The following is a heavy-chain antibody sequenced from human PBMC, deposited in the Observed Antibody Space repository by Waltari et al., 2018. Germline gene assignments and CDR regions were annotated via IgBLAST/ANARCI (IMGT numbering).Heavy chain of an antibody. J-gene: IGHJ5*02. CDR3: ARISYSSGWYWFDP. CDR1: GAPIRSSRYY. D-gene: IGHD6-19*01. Sequence: QLQLQESGPGLVKPSATLSLTRPVSGAPIRSSRYYWGWTRQPPGKGLEWIGSIYYSGSTYYNPSLKSRVTISVDTSKNQFSLKLSSVTAADTAVYYCARISYSSGWYWFDPWGQGTLVTVSS. V-gene: IGHV4-39*07. CDR2: IYYSGST.